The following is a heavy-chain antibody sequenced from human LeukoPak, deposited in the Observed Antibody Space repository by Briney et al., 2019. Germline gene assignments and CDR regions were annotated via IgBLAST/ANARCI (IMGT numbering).Heavy chain of an antibody. CDR3: ARGIGFYDYDY. CDR2: IYFTGST. CDR1: GGSISSFF. Sequence: SETLSLTCTVSGGSISSFFWSWIRQSPEKGLVWIGYIYFTGSTNYSPSLESRVTISVDTPKNQFSLRLSSVTAADTAIYYCARGIGFYDYDYWGQGSLVTVSS. V-gene: IGHV4-59*01. D-gene: IGHD5/OR15-5a*01. J-gene: IGHJ4*02.